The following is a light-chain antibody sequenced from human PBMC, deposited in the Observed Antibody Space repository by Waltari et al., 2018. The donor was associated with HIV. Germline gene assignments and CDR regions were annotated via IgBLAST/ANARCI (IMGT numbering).Light chain of an antibody. J-gene: IGLJ2*01. Sequence: SYELTQSPSVSVSPGQTASITCSGDKLGDKYACWYQQKPGQSPVLVIDEDSKRPSGIPELFAGSSSGNTAPLTISGTQAMDEADYYCQAWDTTTVVFGGGTKLTVL. CDR2: EDS. V-gene: IGLV3-1*01. CDR1: KLGDKY. CDR3: QAWDTTTVV.